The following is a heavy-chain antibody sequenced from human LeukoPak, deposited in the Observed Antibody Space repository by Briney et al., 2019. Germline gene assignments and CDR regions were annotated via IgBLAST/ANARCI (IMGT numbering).Heavy chain of an antibody. CDR1: GYTFTIYG. J-gene: IGHJ6*02. Sequence: ASVTVSCTASGYTFTIYGISWVRQAPGQGLEWMGWISAYNGNTNYAQKLQGRVTMTTDTSTSTAYMELRSLRSDDTAVYYCAREGRGYYYYGMDVWGQGTTVTVSS. CDR2: ISAYNGNT. D-gene: IGHD3-10*01. V-gene: IGHV1-18*01. CDR3: AREGRGYYYYGMDV.